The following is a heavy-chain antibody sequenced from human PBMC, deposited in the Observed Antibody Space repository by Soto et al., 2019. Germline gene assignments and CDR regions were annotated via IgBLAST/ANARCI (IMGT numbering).Heavy chain of an antibody. CDR3: ARDRAFYGDAYYYGMDV. Sequence: GGSLRLSCAASGFTFSSYAMHWVRQAPGKGLEWVAVISYDGSNKYYADSVKGRFTISRDNSKNTLYLQMNSLRAEDTAVYYCARDRAFYGDAYYYGMDVWGQGTTVTVSS. V-gene: IGHV3-30-3*01. CDR1: GFTFSSYA. J-gene: IGHJ6*02. D-gene: IGHD4-17*01. CDR2: ISYDGSNK.